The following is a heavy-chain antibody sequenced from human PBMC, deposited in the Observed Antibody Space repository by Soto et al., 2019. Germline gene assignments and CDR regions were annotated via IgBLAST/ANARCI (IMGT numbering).Heavy chain of an antibody. D-gene: IGHD3-16*01. CDR1: GFTFSSYS. CDR3: AKDLFWGQSDY. V-gene: IGHV3-21*01. J-gene: IGHJ4*02. Sequence: GGSLRLSCAASGFTFSSYSMNWVRQAPGKGLEWVSSISSSSSYIYYADSVKDRFTISRDNARNTLYLQMNSLRAEDTAIYYCAKDLFWGQSDYWGQGSLVTVSS. CDR2: ISSSSSYI.